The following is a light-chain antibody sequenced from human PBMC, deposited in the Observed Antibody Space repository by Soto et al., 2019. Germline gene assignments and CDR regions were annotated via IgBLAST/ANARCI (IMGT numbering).Light chain of an antibody. CDR1: QTISHF. J-gene: IGKJ1*01. CDR2: AAS. CDR3: QQYETFSGT. Sequence: DMQMTQSPSSLSASVGDRVTITCRASQTISHFLNWYQQRPGKVPKLLIYAASTLASGVPSRFSGSGSGTKFTLTIASLQPDDFATYYCQQYETFSGTFGPGTKVDIK. V-gene: IGKV1-39*01.